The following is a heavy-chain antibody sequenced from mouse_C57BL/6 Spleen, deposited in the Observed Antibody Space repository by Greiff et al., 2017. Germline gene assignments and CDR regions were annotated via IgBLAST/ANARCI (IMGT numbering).Heavy chain of an antibody. V-gene: IGHV3-6*01. CDR2: ISYDGSN. CDR1: GYSITSGYY. Sequence: EVKVEESGPGLVKPSQSLSLTCSVTGYSITSGYYWNWIRQFPGNKLEWMGYISYDGSNNYNPSLKNRISITRDTSKNQFFLKLNSVTTEDTATYYCASYDGYQYYFDYWGQGTTLTVSS. CDR3: ASYDGYQYYFDY. J-gene: IGHJ2*01. D-gene: IGHD2-3*01.